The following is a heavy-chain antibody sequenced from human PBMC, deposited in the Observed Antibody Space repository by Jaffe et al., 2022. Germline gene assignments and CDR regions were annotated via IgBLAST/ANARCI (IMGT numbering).Heavy chain of an antibody. J-gene: IGHJ4*02. Sequence: EVQLLESGGGLVQPGGSLRLSCAASGFTFSDYGMNWVRQAPGKGLEWVSAIGSTTYYADSVKGRFTISRDNSKNTLYLQMNSLRAEDTAIYYCAKERAFRGPFDYWGQGTLVTVSS. V-gene: IGHV3-23*01. CDR2: IGSTT. D-gene: IGHD3-3*02. CDR3: AKERAFRGPFDY. CDR1: GFTFSDYG.